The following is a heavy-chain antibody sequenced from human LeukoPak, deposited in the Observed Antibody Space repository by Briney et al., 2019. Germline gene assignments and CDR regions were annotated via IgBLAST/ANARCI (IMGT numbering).Heavy chain of an antibody. V-gene: IGHV1-46*01. D-gene: IGHD1-1*01. J-gene: IGHJ4*02. CDR2: INPSGGST. CDR1: GYTFTSYY. Sequence: ASVKVSCKASGYTFTSYYMHWVRQAPGQGLEWMGIINPSGGSTSYAQKFQGRVTMTRDTSTSTVYMELSRLRSDDTAVYYCARWVQLERLSDYWGQGTLVTVSS. CDR3: ARWVQLERLSDY.